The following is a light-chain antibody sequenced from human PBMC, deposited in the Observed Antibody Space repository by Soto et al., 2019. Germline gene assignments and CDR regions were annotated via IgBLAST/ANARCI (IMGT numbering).Light chain of an antibody. Sequence: QSVLTQPRSVSGSPGQSVTISCTGTSSDVGGYNYVSWYQQHPGKAPKFMIYDVSKRPSGVPDRFSGSKSGNTASLTISGLQAEDEDDYYCCSYAGRYTYVFGTRTKVTVL. CDR3: CSYAGRYTYV. V-gene: IGLV2-11*01. CDR1: SSDVGGYNY. J-gene: IGLJ1*01. CDR2: DVS.